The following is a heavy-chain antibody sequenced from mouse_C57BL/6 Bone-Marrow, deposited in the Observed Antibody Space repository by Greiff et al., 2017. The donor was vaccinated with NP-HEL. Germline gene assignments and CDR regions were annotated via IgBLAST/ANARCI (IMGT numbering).Heavy chain of an antibody. CDR2: ISNGGGST. CDR1: GFTFSDYY. J-gene: IGHJ4*01. CDR3: AKGHYAMDY. Sequence: EVKLMESGGGLVQPGGSLKLSCAASGFTFSDYYMYWVRQTPEKRLEWVAYISNGGGSTYYPDTVKGRFTISRDNAKNTLYLQMSRLKSEDTAMYYCAKGHYAMDYWGQGTSVTVSS. V-gene: IGHV5-12*01.